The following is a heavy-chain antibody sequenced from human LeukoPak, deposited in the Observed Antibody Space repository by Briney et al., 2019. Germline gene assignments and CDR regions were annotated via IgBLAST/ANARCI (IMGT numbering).Heavy chain of an antibody. J-gene: IGHJ4*02. V-gene: IGHV1-46*01. CDR3: ARQLPSSGSYPYYFDY. D-gene: IGHD3-10*01. CDR2: INPSGGST. CDR1: GYTFTNYA. Sequence: ASVKVSCKTSGYTFTNYAISWVRQAPGQGLEWMGIINPSGGSTSYAQKFQGRVTMTRDTSTSTVYMELSSLRSEDTAVYYCARQLPSSGSYPYYFDYWGQGTLVTVSS.